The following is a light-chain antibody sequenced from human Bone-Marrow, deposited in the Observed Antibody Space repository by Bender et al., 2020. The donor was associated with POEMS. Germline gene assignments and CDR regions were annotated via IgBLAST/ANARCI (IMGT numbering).Light chain of an antibody. CDR1: SSDVGTYDR. J-gene: IGLJ3*02. CDR2: EVN. V-gene: IGLV2-18*02. Sequence: QSALTQPPSVSGSPGQSVAISCTGTSSDVGTYDRVSWYQQSPGTAPKLMVYEVNKRPSGVPDRFSGSKSGNTASLTISGLQAEDEADYYCSSYTSSDTWVFGGGTKLTVL. CDR3: SSYTSSDTWV.